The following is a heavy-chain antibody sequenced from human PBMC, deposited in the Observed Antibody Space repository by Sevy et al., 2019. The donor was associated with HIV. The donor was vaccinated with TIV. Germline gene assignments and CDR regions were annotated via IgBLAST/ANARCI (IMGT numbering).Heavy chain of an antibody. V-gene: IGHV3-21*01. D-gene: IGHD2-2*01. CDR2: ISSSSRYI. Sequence: GGSLRLSCAASGFTFSNYTMNWVRQAPGKGLEWVSSISSSSRYIYYADSVKGRFTISRDKAKTTVNLQMNSLRTENTAVDYYARDGGCSTTGCLHYFDYWGQGTLVTVSS. CDR3: ARDGGCSTTGCLHYFDY. J-gene: IGHJ4*02. CDR1: GFTFSNYT.